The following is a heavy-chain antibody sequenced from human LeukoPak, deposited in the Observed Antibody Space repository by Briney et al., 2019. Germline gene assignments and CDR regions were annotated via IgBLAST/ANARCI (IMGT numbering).Heavy chain of an antibody. CDR2: INPSGGST. V-gene: IGHV1-46*01. CDR3: ARYGGSSSYYMDV. D-gene: IGHD6-6*01. CDR1: GYTFTNYY. Sequence: ASVKVSCKASGYTFTNYYIHWVRQAPGQGLECMGIINPSGGSTSYAQKFQGRVTMTRDMSTSTVYMELSSLRSEDTAVYYCARYGGSSSYYMDVWGKGTTVTVSS. J-gene: IGHJ6*03.